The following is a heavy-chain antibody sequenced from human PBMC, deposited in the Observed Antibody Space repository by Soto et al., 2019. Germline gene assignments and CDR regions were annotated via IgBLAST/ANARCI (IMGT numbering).Heavy chain of an antibody. J-gene: IGHJ4*02. Sequence: QLQLQESGPGLVKPSETLSLTCTVSGGSISSSSYYWGWIRQPPGKGLEWIGSIYYSGSTYYNPSLKSRVTISVDTSKNQFSLKLSSVTAADTAVYYCLCHAKTSDGFYFDYWGQGTLVTVSS. CDR3: LCHAKTSDGFYFDY. V-gene: IGHV4-39*01. CDR1: GGSISSSSYY. D-gene: IGHD2-2*01. CDR2: IYYSGST.